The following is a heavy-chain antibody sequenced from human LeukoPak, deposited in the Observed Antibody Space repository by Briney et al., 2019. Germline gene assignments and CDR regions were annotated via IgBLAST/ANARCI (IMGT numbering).Heavy chain of an antibody. D-gene: IGHD2-2*01. V-gene: IGHV1-18*01. Sequence: ASVKVSCKASGYNLNAYGITWVRQAPGQGLEWMGWISVYNGDTYYAQKFQGRVTMTTDTSTTTAYMELGSLRSDDTAVYYCAREYCTTAGCYGVDYWGQGTLVTVSS. J-gene: IGHJ4*02. CDR2: ISVYNGDT. CDR3: AREYCTTAGCYGVDY. CDR1: GYNLNAYG.